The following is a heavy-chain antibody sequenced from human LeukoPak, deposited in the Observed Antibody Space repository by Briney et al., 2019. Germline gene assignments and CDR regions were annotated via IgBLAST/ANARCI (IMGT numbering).Heavy chain of an antibody. CDR3: ARTYREGITGTTLHWFDP. CDR1: GGSISSYY. V-gene: IGHV4-34*01. J-gene: IGHJ5*02. D-gene: IGHD1-7*01. Sequence: PSETLSLTCTVTGGSISSYYWSWIRQPPGKGLEWIGEINHSGSTNYNPSLKSRVTISVDTSKNQFSLKLSSVTAADTAVYYCARTYREGITGTTLHWFDPWGQGTLVTVSS. CDR2: INHSGST.